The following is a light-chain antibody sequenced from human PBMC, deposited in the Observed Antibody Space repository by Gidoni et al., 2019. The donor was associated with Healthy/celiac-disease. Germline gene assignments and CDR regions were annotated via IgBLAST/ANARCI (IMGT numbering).Light chain of an antibody. V-gene: IGLV2-14*03. CDR2: DVS. CDR1: SSDVGGYNY. Sequence: QSALTQPASVSGSPGQSITISCTGTSSDVGGYNYVSWYHQHPGKAPKLMIYDVSNRPSGVSNRFSGSKSGNTASLTISGLQAEDEADYYCSSYTSSVVVFGGGTKLTVL. J-gene: IGLJ2*01. CDR3: SSYTSSVVV.